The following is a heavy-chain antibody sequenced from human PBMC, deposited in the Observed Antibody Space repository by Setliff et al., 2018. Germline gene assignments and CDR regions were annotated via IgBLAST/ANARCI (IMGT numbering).Heavy chain of an antibody. V-gene: IGHV3-30*04. J-gene: IGHJ4*02. CDR1: GFTFSSYA. Sequence: GSLRLSCAASGFTFSSYAMHWVRQAPGKGLEWVAVISYDGSNKYYADSVKGRFTISRDNSKNSLYLQMNDLRAEDTAVYYCAKDLASWSPDRWGLGTLVTVSS. CDR3: AKDLASWSPDR. D-gene: IGHD3-3*01. CDR2: ISYDGSNK.